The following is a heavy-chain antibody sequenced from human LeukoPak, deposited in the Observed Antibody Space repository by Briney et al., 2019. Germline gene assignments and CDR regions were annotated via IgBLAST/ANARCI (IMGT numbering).Heavy chain of an antibody. V-gene: IGHV5-51*01. CDR2: IYPGDSET. CDR1: GYRFTSCW. J-gene: IGHJ4*02. CDR3: ARAYCSSTTCYFYIAFDY. Sequence: GESLKISCKGSGYRFTSCWIAWVRQMPGKGLEWMGIIYPGDSETRYSPSFQGQVTISVDKSISTAYLQWSSLKASDTAMYSCARAYCSSTTCYFYIAFDYWGQGTLVTVSS. D-gene: IGHD2-2*01.